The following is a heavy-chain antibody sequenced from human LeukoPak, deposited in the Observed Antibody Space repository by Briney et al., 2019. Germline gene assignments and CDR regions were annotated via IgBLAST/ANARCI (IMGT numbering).Heavy chain of an antibody. V-gene: IGHV4-59*01. CDR2: IYYSGST. J-gene: IGHJ4*02. D-gene: IGHD2-2*01. CDR3: ASWHCSSTSCYSGY. Sequence: SETLSLTCTVSGGSISSYYWSWTRQPPGKGLEWIGYIYYSGSTNYNPSLKSRVTISVDTSKNQFSLKLSSVTAADTAVYYCASWHCSSTSCYSGYWGQGTLVTVSS. CDR1: GGSISSYY.